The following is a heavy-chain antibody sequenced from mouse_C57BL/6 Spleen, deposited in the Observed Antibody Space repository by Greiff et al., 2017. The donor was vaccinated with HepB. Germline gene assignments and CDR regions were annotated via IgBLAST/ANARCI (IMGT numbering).Heavy chain of an antibody. CDR2: IDPSDSYT. Sequence: VQLQQPGAELVRPGTSVKLSCKASGYTFTSYWMHWVKQRPGQGLEWIGVIDPSDSYTNYNQKFKGKATLTVDTSSSTAYMHLSSLTSEDSAVYYCARSLNYYGSSYFDYWGQGTTLTVSS. D-gene: IGHD1-1*01. CDR3: ARSLNYYGSSYFDY. V-gene: IGHV1-59*01. J-gene: IGHJ2*01. CDR1: GYTFTSYW.